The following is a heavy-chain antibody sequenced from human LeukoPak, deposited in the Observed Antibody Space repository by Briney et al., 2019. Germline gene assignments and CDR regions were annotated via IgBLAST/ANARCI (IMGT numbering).Heavy chain of an antibody. CDR3: ARGRDGYSLGY. CDR1: GYSISSGNY. D-gene: IGHD5-24*01. Sequence: SETLSLTCSVSGYSISSGNYWGWIRLPPGKGLQWIGSIYHSGSTYYNPSLKSRVTISVDTSKNQFSLKLSSVTAADTAVYYCARGRDGYSLGYWGQGTLVTVSS. V-gene: IGHV4-38-2*02. J-gene: IGHJ4*02. CDR2: IYHSGST.